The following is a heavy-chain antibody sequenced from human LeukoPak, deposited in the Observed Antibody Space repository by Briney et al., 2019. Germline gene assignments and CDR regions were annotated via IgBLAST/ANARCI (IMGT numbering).Heavy chain of an antibody. CDR2: IYSGGST. CDR1: GFTVSSNY. D-gene: IGHD1-26*01. J-gene: IGHJ3*02. Sequence: GGSLRLSCAASGFTVSSNYMSWVRQAPGKGLEWVSVIYSGGSTYYADSVKGRFTISRDNSKNTLYLQMNSLRAEDTAVYYCARGSIVGATYAFDIWGQGTMVTVSS. V-gene: IGHV3-53*05. CDR3: ARGSIVGATYAFDI.